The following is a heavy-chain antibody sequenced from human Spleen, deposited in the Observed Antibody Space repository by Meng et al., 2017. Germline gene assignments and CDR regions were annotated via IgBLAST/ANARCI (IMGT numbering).Heavy chain of an antibody. CDR2: IKKDGSEK. V-gene: IGHV3-7*01. J-gene: IGHJ6*02. CDR1: GFSFSNNW. CDR3: ARAWLRYFDWLLHYYGMDV. D-gene: IGHD3-9*01. Sequence: GESLKISCAASGFSFSNNWMSWVRQAPGKGLEWVANIKKDGSEKYYVDSVKGRFTISRDNAQNSLYLQMNSLRAEDTAVYYCARAWLRYFDWLLHYYGMDVWGQGTTVTVSS.